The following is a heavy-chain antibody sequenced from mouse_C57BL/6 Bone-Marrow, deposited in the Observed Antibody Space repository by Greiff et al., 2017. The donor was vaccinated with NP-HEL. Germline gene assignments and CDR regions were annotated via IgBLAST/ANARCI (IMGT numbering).Heavy chain of an antibody. CDR1: GYTFTSYW. CDR3: ARRGLRRGWYFDV. CDR2: IHPNSGST. Sequence: QVQLQQPGAELVKPGASVKLSCKASGYTFTSYWMHWVKQRPGQGLEWIGMIHPNSGSTNYNEKFKSQATLPVDKSSSTAYMQLSSLTSEDSAVYYCARRGLRRGWYFDVWGTGTTVTVSS. J-gene: IGHJ1*03. V-gene: IGHV1-64*01. D-gene: IGHD2-4*01.